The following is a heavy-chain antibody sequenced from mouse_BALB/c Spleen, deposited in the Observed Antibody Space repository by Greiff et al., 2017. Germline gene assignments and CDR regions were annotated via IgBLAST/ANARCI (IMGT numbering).Heavy chain of an antibody. CDR2: ISNGGGST. J-gene: IGHJ4*01. V-gene: IGHV5-12-2*01. Sequence: EVKLMESGGGLVQPGGSLKLSCAASGFTFSSYTMSWVRQTPEKRLEWVAYISNGGGSTYYPDTVTGRFTISRDNAKNTLYLQMSSLKSEDTAMYYCARRMGRGAMDYWGQGTSVTVSS. CDR3: ARRMGRGAMDY. CDR1: GFTFSSYT. D-gene: IGHD4-1*01.